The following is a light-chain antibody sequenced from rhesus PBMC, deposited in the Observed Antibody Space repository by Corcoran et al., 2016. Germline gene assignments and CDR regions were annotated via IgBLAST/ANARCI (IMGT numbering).Light chain of an antibody. V-gene: IGKV3-35*01. Sequence: EIVMTQSPATLSLSPGERATLSCRASQSVSSILACYQPKPGQAPRLLNYSASNRATDIPTRFSGSGSGTDFTLTISSLEPEDVGVYYCQQYNNWIFSFGPGTRLDIK. J-gene: IGKJ3*01. CDR2: SAS. CDR1: QSVSSI. CDR3: QQYNNWIFS.